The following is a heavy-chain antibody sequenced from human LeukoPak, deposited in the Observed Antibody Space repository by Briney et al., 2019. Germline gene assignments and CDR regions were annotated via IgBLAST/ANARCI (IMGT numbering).Heavy chain of an antibody. Sequence: SETLSLTCTVSGGSISSSSYYWGWIRQPPGKGLEWIGSIYYSGSTYYNPSLKSRVTISVDTSKNQFSLKLSSVTAADTAVYYCARHHGGLMGKFDYWGQGTLVTVSS. J-gene: IGHJ4*02. V-gene: IGHV4-39*01. CDR2: IYYSGST. CDR3: ARHHGGLMGKFDY. D-gene: IGHD2-8*01. CDR1: GGSISSSSYY.